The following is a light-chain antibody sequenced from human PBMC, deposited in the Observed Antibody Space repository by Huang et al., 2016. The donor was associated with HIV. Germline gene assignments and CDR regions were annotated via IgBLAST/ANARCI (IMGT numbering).Light chain of an antibody. CDR2: DAS. CDR3: QQYNNWPPWT. V-gene: IGKV3-15*01. CDR1: QGVNNK. Sequence: EVVMTQSPVTLSVSPGERATLSCRASQGVNNKLAWFQQKPGQAPRLLIHDASIRATGIPDRFSGSGSGTEFTLTISSLQSEDFAVYYCQQYNNWPPWTFGQGTKVEIK. J-gene: IGKJ1*01.